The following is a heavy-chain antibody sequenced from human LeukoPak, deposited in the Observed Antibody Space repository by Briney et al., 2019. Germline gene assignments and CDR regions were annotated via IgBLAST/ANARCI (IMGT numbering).Heavy chain of an antibody. D-gene: IGHD6-13*01. V-gene: IGHV3-30*04. CDR1: GFSFSSYA. CDR2: ISIDGRDK. J-gene: IGHJ4*02. Sequence: GRSLRLSCAASGFSFSSYAMHWVRQTPGEGLVWVAVISIDGRDKHYADSVKGRFTISRDNSRSTLYLQMNSLRAEDTAVYYCARDSAAAAVYYLDYWGQGTLVTVSS. CDR3: ARDSAAAAVYYLDY.